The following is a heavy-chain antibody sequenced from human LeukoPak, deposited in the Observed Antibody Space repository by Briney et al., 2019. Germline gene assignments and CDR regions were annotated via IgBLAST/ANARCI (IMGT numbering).Heavy chain of an antibody. V-gene: IGHV3-7*01. CDR3: ARDDTGYSNDY. D-gene: IGHD6-13*01. CDR1: GFTFSSYW. Sequence: PGGSLRLSCAASGFTFSSYWVSWVRQAPGKGLEWVANIKQDGSEKYYVDSVKGRFTISRDNAKNSLYLQMNSLRAEDTAVYYCARDDTGYSNDYWGQGTLVTVSS. CDR2: IKQDGSEK. J-gene: IGHJ4*02.